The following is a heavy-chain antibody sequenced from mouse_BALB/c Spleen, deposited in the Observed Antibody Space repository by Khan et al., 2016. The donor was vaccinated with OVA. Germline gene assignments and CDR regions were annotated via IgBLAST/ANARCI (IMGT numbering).Heavy chain of an antibody. D-gene: IGHD2-1*01. Sequence: EVELVESGGVLLEPGGSLKLSCAASGFTFSSFVMSWVRQTPEKRLEWVATISSAATYTYYPDSVKGRFTISRDNAKNTLYLQMNSRRSDDTAIYYCANGNYGWFAYWGQGTLVTVST. CDR1: GFTFSSFV. CDR2: ISSAATYT. J-gene: IGHJ3*01. V-gene: IGHV5-9-1*01. CDR3: ANGNYGWFAY.